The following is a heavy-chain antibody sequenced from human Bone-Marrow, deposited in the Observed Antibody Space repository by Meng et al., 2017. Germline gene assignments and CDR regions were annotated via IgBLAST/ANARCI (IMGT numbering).Heavy chain of an antibody. J-gene: IGHJ4*02. CDR2: IIPIFGTA. D-gene: IGHD3-10*01. Sequence: SVKVSCKASGYTFTGYYMHWVRQAPGQGLEWMGGIIPIFGTANYAQKFQGRVTITADKSTSTAYMELSSLRSEDTAVYYCARDRSTYYYGSGSYLHFDYWGQGTLVTVSS. V-gene: IGHV1-69*06. CDR3: ARDRSTYYYGSGSYLHFDY. CDR1: GYTFTGYY.